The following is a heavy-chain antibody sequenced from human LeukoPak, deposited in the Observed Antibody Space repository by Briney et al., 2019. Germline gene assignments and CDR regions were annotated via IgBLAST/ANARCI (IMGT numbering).Heavy chain of an antibody. D-gene: IGHD3-10*01. CDR3: AKDQDGSGRGGFDY. CDR2: IRSKAYGGTT. Sequence: GGSLRLSCTASGFTFGDYAMSWVRQAPGKGLEWVGFIRSKAYGGTTEYAASVKGRFTISRDDSKSIAYLQMNSLKTEDTAVYYCAKDQDGSGRGGFDYWGQGTLVTVSS. CDR1: GFTFGDYA. J-gene: IGHJ4*02. V-gene: IGHV3-49*04.